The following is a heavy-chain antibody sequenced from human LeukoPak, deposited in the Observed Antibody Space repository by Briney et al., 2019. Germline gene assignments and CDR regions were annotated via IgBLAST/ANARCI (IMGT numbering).Heavy chain of an antibody. D-gene: IGHD2-8*02. V-gene: IGHV3-9*01. CDR3: AKDMWGGMSAFDI. CDR2: ISWNSGSI. CDR1: GFTFDDYA. Sequence: PGGSLRLSCAASGFTFDDYAMHWVRQAPGKGLEWVSGISWNSGSIGYADSVKGRFTISRDNAKNSLYLQMNSLRAEDTALYYCAKDMWGGMSAFDIWGQGTMVTVSS. J-gene: IGHJ3*02.